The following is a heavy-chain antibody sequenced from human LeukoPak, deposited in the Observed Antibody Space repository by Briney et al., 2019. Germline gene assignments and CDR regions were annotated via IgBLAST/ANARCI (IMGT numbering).Heavy chain of an antibody. Sequence: PSETLSLTCTVSGGSINSSTYYWGWIRQPPGKGLEWIGSIYYSGSTYYNPSLKSRVTISVDTSKNQFSLKLSSVTAADTAVYYCARASGYSSGWAPNFDYWGQGTLVTVSS. D-gene: IGHD6-19*01. V-gene: IGHV4-39*01. J-gene: IGHJ4*02. CDR3: ARASGYSSGWAPNFDY. CDR2: IYYSGST. CDR1: GGSINSSTYY.